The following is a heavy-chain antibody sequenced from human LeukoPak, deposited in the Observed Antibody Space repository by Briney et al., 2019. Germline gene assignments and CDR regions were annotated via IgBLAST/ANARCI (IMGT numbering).Heavy chain of an antibody. D-gene: IGHD3-22*01. CDR3: AREDYYDSSGYYLDC. CDR1: GYSVSSGYY. Sequence: SETLSLTCTVSGYSVSSGYYWGWIRQSPGKGLEWIGSIYHSGSTYYSPSLRSRITISVDTSKNQFSLKLSSVTAADTAVYYCAREDYYDSSGYYLDCWGQGTLVTVSS. CDR2: IYHSGST. J-gene: IGHJ4*02. V-gene: IGHV4-38-2*02.